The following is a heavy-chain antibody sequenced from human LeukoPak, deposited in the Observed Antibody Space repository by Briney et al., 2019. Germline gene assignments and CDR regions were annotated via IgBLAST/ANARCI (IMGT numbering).Heavy chain of an antibody. CDR1: GFTFSSYG. Sequence: GGSLRLSCAASGFTFSSYGMSWVRQAPGKGLEWVSAISGSGISTYYADSVKGRFTISRDSSKNKPYMQMNSLRAEDTAVYYCAKEGHVGGSSQQYFYHWGQGTLVTVS. CDR3: AKEGHVGGSSQQYFYH. V-gene: IGHV3-23*01. CDR2: ISGSGIST. D-gene: IGHD2-15*01. J-gene: IGHJ1*01.